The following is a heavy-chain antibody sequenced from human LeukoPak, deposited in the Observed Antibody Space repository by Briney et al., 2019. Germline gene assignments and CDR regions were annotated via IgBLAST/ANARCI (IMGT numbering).Heavy chain of an antibody. CDR2: ISAYNGNI. J-gene: IGHJ3*02. Sequence: ASVKVSCKASGYTFTSYGISWVRQAPGQGLEWMGWISAYNGNINYAQKLQGRVTMTTDTSTSTAYMELRSLRSDDTAVYYCARDGDLITMTVHDAFDIWGQGTMVTVSS. CDR1: GYTFTSYG. V-gene: IGHV1-18*01. CDR3: ARDGDLITMTVHDAFDI. D-gene: IGHD3-22*01.